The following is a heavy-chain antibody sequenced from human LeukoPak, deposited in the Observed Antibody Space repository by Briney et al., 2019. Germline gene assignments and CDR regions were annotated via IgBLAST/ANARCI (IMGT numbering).Heavy chain of an antibody. CDR3: ASQRWELLRGTYYYSGMDV. CDR1: GYTFNTYD. Sequence: GASVKASCKASGYTFNTYDINWVRQAAGQGLEWMGWMNPNSGNTGYAQKFQGRVTMTRDTSTGTAYMELSSLRSEDTAVYYCASQRWELLRGTYYYSGMDVWGQGTTVTVSS. D-gene: IGHD1-26*01. CDR2: MNPNSGNT. J-gene: IGHJ6*02. V-gene: IGHV1-8*01.